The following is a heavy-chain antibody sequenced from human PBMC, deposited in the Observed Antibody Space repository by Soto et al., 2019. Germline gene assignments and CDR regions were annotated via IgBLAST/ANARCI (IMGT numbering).Heavy chain of an antibody. D-gene: IGHD6-13*01. V-gene: IGHV1-2*02. CDR3: AASDPRIAAAAYYYYYGMDV. J-gene: IGHJ6*02. Sequence: AASVKVSCKASGYTFTGYYMHWVRQAPGQGLEWMGWINPNSGGTNYAQKFQGRVTMTRDTSISTAYMELSSLRSEDTAVYYCAASDPRIAAAAYYYYYGMDVWGQGTTVTVSS. CDR1: GYTFTGYY. CDR2: INPNSGGT.